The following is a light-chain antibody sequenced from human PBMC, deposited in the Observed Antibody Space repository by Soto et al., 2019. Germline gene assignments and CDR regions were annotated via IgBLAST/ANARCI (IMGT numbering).Light chain of an antibody. J-gene: IGKJ4*01. CDR2: DAS. CDR3: QQRYNWRT. Sequence: EIVLTQSPDTLSLFPGERATLSCRASQTVNTYLVWYQQKPGQAPRLLIYDASTRATGIPARFSGSGSGTAFTLTISGLEPEDFAVYYCQQRYNWRTFGGGTKVEIK. CDR1: QTVNTY. V-gene: IGKV3-11*01.